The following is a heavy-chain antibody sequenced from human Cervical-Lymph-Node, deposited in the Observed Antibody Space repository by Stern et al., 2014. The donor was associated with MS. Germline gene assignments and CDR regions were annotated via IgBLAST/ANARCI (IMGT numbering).Heavy chain of an antibody. CDR3: VRDSGWFHFDY. CDR2: IKEDGSDK. V-gene: IGHV3-7*01. J-gene: IGHJ4*02. Sequence: EVQLVESGGGLVQRGGSLRLSCAASGFTFSSYWMTWVRQAPGKGLEWLANIKEDGSDKYYVDSVKGRFTISRDNAKNSLYLQMSSLRAEDTAVYYCVRDSGWFHFDYWGQGTLVTVSS. CDR1: GFTFSSYW. D-gene: IGHD6-19*01.